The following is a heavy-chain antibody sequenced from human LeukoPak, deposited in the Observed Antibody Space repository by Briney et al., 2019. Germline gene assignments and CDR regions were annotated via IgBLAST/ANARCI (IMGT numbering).Heavy chain of an antibody. V-gene: IGHV3-73*01. CDR3: TGRFEYYDFWSGYYPYYYYGMDV. D-gene: IGHD3-3*01. CDR1: GFTFSGSA. CDR2: IRSKANSYAT. J-gene: IGHJ6*02. Sequence: GGSLRLSCAASGFTFSGSAMHWVRQASGKGLEWVGRIRSKANSYATAYAASVKGRFTISRDDSKNTAYLQMNSLKTEDTAVYYCTGRFEYYDFWSGYYPYYYYGMDVWGQGTTVTVSS.